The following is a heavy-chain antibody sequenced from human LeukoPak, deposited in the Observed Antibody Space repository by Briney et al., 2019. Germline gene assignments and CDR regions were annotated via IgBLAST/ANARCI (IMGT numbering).Heavy chain of an antibody. CDR2: ISYDGSNK. D-gene: IGHD6-6*01. J-gene: IGHJ6*03. CDR1: GFSFNNYG. Sequence: QPGGSLRLSCAASGFSFNNYGMHWVRQAPGKGLEWVAVISYDGSNKYYADSVKGRFTISRDNSKNTLYLQMNSLRAEDTAVYYCARAPQQLVFSWDYMDVWGKGTTVTVSS. V-gene: IGHV3-30*19. CDR3: ARAPQQLVFSWDYMDV.